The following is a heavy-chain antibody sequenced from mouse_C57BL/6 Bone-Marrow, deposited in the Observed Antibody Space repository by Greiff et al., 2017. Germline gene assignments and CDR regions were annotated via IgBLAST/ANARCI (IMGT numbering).Heavy chain of an antibody. D-gene: IGHD2-3*01. CDR1: GFTFSSYG. CDR2: ISSGGSYT. J-gene: IGHJ1*03. CDR3: ARHDGYFWYFDV. V-gene: IGHV5-6*01. Sequence: EVMLVESGGDLVKPGGSLKLSCAASGFTFSSYGLSWVRQTPDKRLEWVATISSGGSYTYYPDSVKGRFTISRDNANNTLYLQMSSLKSEDTAMYYCARHDGYFWYFDVWGTGTTVTVSS.